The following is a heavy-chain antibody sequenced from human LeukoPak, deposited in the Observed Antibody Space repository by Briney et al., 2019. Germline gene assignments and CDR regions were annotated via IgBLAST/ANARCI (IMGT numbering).Heavy chain of an antibody. CDR2: ISGSGGST. Sequence: GGSLRLSCAASGFTFSSYAMSWVRQAPGKGLEWVSAISGSGGSTYYADSVKGRFTISRDNSKNTLYLQMNSLRAEDTAVYYCAKSLAVDGNLGGPDDYWGQGTLVTVSS. D-gene: IGHD3-16*01. V-gene: IGHV3-23*01. J-gene: IGHJ4*02. CDR3: AKSLAVDGNLGGPDDY. CDR1: GFTFSSYA.